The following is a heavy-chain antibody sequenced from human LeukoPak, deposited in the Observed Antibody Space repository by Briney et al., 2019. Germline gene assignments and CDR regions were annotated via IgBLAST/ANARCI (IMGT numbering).Heavy chain of an antibody. CDR3: AKGIHRGIFGVVITSYYFDY. CDR2: ISYDGSNK. D-gene: IGHD3-3*01. CDR1: GFTFSSYG. V-gene: IGHV3-30*18. J-gene: IGHJ4*02. Sequence: GGSLRLSCAASGFTFSSYGMRWVRQAPGKGLEWVAVISYDGSNKYYADSVKGRFTISRDNSKNTLYLQMNSLRAEDTAVYYCAKGIHRGIFGVVITSYYFDYWGQGTLVAVSS.